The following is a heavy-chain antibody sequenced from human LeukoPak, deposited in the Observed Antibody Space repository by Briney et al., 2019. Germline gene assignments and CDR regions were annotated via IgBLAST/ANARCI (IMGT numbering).Heavy chain of an antibody. CDR2: INWNGGKI. CDR3: ARGRLYDSSGYYHYNDFDY. CDR1: GFVYENYG. Sequence: WSGGSLRLSCAASGFVYENYGMTWVRQAPGKGLEWVCGINWNGGKIVYADSVKGRFTISRENAENSLYLQMNSLRAGDTAVYYCARGRLYDSSGYYHYNDFDYWGQGTLVTVSS. J-gene: IGHJ4*02. V-gene: IGHV3-20*04. D-gene: IGHD3-22*01.